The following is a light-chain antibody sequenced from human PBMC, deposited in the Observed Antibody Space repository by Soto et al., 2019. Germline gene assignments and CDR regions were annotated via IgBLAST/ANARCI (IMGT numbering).Light chain of an antibody. J-gene: IGKJ1*01. Sequence: EIVLTQSPGTLSLSPGERATLSCRASQSVRSNDLAWYQQKPGQAPRLLSYNSSTRATGIPDRFSGSGSGTDFTLTIRRLEPEDFALYYCQQYRDLPQTFGQGTQVAIK. CDR1: QSVRSND. CDR2: NSS. V-gene: IGKV3-20*01. CDR3: QQYRDLPQT.